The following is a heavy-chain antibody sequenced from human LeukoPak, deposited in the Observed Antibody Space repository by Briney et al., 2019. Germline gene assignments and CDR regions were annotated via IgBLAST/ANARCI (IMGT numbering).Heavy chain of an antibody. Sequence: GGSLRLSCAASGFTFSSYAMSWVRQAPGKGLEWVSAVSGSGGSTYYADSVKGRFTISRDNSKNTLYLQMNSLRAEDTAVYYCANKTLPTSSGWYSLDYWGQGTLVTVSS. V-gene: IGHV3-23*01. CDR3: ANKTLPTSSGWYSLDY. J-gene: IGHJ4*02. CDR1: GFTFSSYA. CDR2: VSGSGGST. D-gene: IGHD6-19*01.